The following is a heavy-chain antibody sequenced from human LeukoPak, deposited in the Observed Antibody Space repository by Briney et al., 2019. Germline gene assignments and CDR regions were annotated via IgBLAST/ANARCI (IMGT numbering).Heavy chain of an antibody. J-gene: IGHJ3*02. D-gene: IGHD3-22*01. V-gene: IGHV4-34*01. CDR1: GGSFSGYY. CDR2: INHSGST. Sequence: PSETLSLTCAVYGGSFSGYYWSWIRQPPGKGLELIGEINHSGSTNYNPSLKSRVTISVDTSKNQFSLKLSSVTAADTTVYYCARHDIWALGRNAFDIWGPGTMVTVSS. CDR3: ARHDIWALGRNAFDI.